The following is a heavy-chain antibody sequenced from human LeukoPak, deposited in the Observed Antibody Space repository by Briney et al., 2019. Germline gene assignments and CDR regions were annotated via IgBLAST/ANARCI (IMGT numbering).Heavy chain of an antibody. D-gene: IGHD4-17*01. CDR2: IYYSGST. CDR3: ARQGSYGDYMLVDY. CDR1: GGSISSYY. V-gene: IGHV4-59*08. J-gene: IGHJ4*02. Sequence: SETLSLTCTVSGGSISSYYWSWIRQPPGKGLEWIGYIYYSGSTNYNPSLKSRVTISVDMSKNQFSLKLSSVTAADTAVYYCARQGSYGDYMLVDYWGQGTRVTVSS.